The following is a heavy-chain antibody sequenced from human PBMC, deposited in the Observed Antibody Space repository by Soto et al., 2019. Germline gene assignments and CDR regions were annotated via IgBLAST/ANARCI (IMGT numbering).Heavy chain of an antibody. J-gene: IGHJ4*02. Sequence: PSETLSLTCAVYGGSFSGYYWSWIRQPPGKGLEWIGEINHSGSTNYNPSLKSRVTISVDTSKNQFSLKLSSVTAADTAVYYCARARLRQYYFDYWGQGTLVTVS. CDR3: ARARLRQYYFDY. V-gene: IGHV4-34*01. CDR2: INHSGST. CDR1: GGSFSGYY. D-gene: IGHD4-17*01.